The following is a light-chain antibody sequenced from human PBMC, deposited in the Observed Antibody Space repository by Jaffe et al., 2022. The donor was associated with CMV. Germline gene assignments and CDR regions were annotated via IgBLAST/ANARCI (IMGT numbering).Light chain of an antibody. CDR3: SSYTTSDTWV. CDR1: SSDLGAYNY. Sequence: QSALTQPASVSGSPGQSITISCTGTSSDLGAYNYVAWYQQHPGKAPKLIIYDVSNRPSGVSNRFSGSKSGNTASLTFSGLQAEDEAVYYCSSYTTSDTWVFGGGTRLTVL. V-gene: IGLV2-14*03. J-gene: IGLJ3*02. CDR2: DVS.